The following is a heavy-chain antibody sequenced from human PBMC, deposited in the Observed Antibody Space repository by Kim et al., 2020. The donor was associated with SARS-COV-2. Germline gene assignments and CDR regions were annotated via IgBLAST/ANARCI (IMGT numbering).Heavy chain of an antibody. J-gene: IGHJ4*02. V-gene: IGHV3-48*02. Sequence: GGSLRLSCAASGFTFSSYSMNWVRQSPGKGPEWVSFISSSGSTVSYADSVKGRFTVSRDNAKNSLYLQMNSLRDGDTAVYYCARPTGTGTLSSPFEYWGQGALVTVSS. CDR2: ISSSGSTV. D-gene: IGHD1-7*01. CDR1: GFTFSSYS. CDR3: ARPTGTGTLSSPFEY.